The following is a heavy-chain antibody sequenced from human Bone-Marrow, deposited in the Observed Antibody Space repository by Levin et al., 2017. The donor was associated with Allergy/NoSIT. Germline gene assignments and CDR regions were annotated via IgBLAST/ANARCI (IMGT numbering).Heavy chain of an antibody. J-gene: IGHJ4*02. V-gene: IGHV1-18*01. Sequence: ASVKVSCKASGYAFARFFMAWVRQAPGQGLELMGWINGHNGNSDSAHRLQDRVTMTTDTSTNTAYMELRSLRSDDTAVYYCARGNTLWGNSPVGVYLDNWGQGTLVTVSS. D-gene: IGHD3-16*01. CDR1: GYAFARFF. CDR2: INGHNGNS. CDR3: ARGNTLWGNSPVGVYLDN.